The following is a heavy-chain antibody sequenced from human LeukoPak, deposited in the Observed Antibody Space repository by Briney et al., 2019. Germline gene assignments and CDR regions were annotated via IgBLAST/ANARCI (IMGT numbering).Heavy chain of an antibody. J-gene: IGHJ4*02. D-gene: IGHD5-18*01. V-gene: IGHV3-7*01. CDR1: GFTFSSYW. CDR3: ARSVGYSYGSEFDY. CDR2: IKQGGSEK. Sequence: GGSLRLSCAASGFTFSSYWMSWVRQAPGKGLEWVANIKQGGSEKYYVDSVKGRFTISRDNAKNSLYLQMNSLRAEDTAVYYCARSVGYSYGSEFDYWGRGTLVTVSS.